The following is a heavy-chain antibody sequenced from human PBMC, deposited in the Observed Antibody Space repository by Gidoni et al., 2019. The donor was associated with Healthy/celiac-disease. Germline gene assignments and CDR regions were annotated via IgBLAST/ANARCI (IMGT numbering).Heavy chain of an antibody. V-gene: IGHV3-53*02. Sequence: EVQRGETGGGLIQPGRSLRLHCAAAGFTVSSNYMSWVRQAPGKGLDWVSVIYSGASTYYADSVKGRFTISRDNSKNTLYLQMNSLRAEDTAVYYCAWTVRDAFDIWGQGTMVTVSS. J-gene: IGHJ3*02. CDR1: GFTVSSNY. CDR2: IYSGAST. D-gene: IGHD4-4*01. CDR3: AWTVRDAFDI.